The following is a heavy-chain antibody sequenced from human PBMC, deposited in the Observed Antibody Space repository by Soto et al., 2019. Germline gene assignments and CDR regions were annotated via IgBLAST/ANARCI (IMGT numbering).Heavy chain of an antibody. Sequence: GSQRRSCARSGFKYSRYWMSSVHQTPGKGLEWVANIKQDGSEKYYVDSVKGRFTISRDNAKNSLYLQMNSLRAEDTAVYYCARTQGTLVPAPFDYWGQGTLVTVSS. CDR2: IKQDGSEK. J-gene: IGHJ4*02. V-gene: IGHV3-7*01. CDR3: ARTQGTLVPAPFDY. CDR1: GFKYSRYW. D-gene: IGHD2-2*01.